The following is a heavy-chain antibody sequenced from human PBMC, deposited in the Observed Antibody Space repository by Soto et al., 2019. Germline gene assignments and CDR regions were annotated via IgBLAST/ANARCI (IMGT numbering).Heavy chain of an antibody. V-gene: IGHV3-33*01. J-gene: IGHJ2*01. D-gene: IGHD6-6*01. CDR2: IWYDGSNK. CDR3: ARDRAQRSSGIYWYFDL. CDR1: GFTFSSYG. Sequence: QVQLVESGGGVVQPGRSLRLSCAASGFTFSSYGMHWVRQAPGKGLEWVAVIWYDGSNKYYADSVKGRFTISRDNSKNTLYLQMNSLRAEDTAVYYCARDRAQRSSGIYWYFDLWGRGTLVTVSS.